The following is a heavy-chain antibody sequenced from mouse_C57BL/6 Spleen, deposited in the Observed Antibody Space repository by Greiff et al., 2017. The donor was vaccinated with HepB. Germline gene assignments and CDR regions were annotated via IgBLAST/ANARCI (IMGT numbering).Heavy chain of an antibody. CDR2: ISDGGSYT. Sequence: EVQGVESGGGLVKPGGSLKLSCAASGFTFSSYAMSWVRQTPEKRLEWVATISDGGSYTYYPDNVKGRFTISRDNAKNNLYLQMSHLQSEDTAMYYCARALYSSGHGIFAYWGQGTLVTVSA. J-gene: IGHJ3*01. V-gene: IGHV5-4*01. D-gene: IGHD3-2*02. CDR1: GFTFSSYA. CDR3: ARALYSSGHGIFAY.